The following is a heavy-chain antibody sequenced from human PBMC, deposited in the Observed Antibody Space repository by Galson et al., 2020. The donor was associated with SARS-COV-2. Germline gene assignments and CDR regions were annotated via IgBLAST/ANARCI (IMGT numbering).Heavy chain of an antibody. D-gene: IGHD6-13*01. J-gene: IGHJ1*01. V-gene: IGHV3-33*01. Sequence: GGSLRLSCAASGFTFSSYGMHWVRQAPGKGLEWVAVIWYDGSNKYYADSVKGRFTISRDNSKNTLYLQMNSLRAEDTAVYYCARDLSIAAAGDGEYFQHGGQGTLVTVSS. CDR1: GFTFSSYG. CDR2: IWYDGSNK. CDR3: ARDLSIAAAGDGEYFQH.